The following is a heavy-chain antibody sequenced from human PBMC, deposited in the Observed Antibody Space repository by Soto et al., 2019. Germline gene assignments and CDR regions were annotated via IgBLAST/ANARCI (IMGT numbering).Heavy chain of an antibody. V-gene: IGHV4-34*01. CDR3: ARDFDY. CDR1: GGSFTSYY. Sequence: QVRLQQWGAGLLKPSETLSLTCAVYGGSFTSYYWSWIRQPPGKGLEWIGDISHGGITNYNPSLLSXXTLSLDTSQNHFSLRLTSVTAADTAVYYCARDFDYWGQGTLVTVSS. J-gene: IGHJ4*02. CDR2: ISHGGIT.